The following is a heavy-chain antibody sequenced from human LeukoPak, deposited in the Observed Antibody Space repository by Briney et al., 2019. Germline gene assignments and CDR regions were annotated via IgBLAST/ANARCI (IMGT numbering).Heavy chain of an antibody. D-gene: IGHD1-7*01. CDR2: IIPIFGTA. CDR1: GGTFISYA. J-gene: IGHJ4*02. Sequence: SVKVSCKASGGTFISYAISWVRQAPGQGLEWMGGIIPIFGTANYAQKFQGRVTITADESTSTAYMELSSLRSEDTAVYYCARDWCRGNYCGSWGQGTLVTVSS. CDR3: ARDWCRGNYCGS. V-gene: IGHV1-69*13.